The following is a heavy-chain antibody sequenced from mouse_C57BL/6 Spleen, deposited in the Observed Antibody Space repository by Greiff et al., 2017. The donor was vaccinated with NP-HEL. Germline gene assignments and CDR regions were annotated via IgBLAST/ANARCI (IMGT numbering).Heavy chain of an antibody. J-gene: IGHJ1*03. CDR1: GYTFTSYW. CDR2: LYPGSGST. CDR3: ARSLYGHDGGYCDV. V-gene: IGHV1-55*01. D-gene: IGHD2-2*01. Sequence: QVQLQQPGAELVKPGASVKMSCKASGYTFTSYWITWVKPRPGQGLEWIGDLYPGSGSTNYNEKFKSKATLTVDTSSSTAYMQLSSLTSEDSAVYYCARSLYGHDGGYCDVWGTGTTVTVSS.